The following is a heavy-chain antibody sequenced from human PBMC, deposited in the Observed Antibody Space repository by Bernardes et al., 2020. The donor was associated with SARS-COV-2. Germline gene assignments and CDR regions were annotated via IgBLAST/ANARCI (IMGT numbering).Heavy chain of an antibody. CDR3: ASGNGHGMDV. J-gene: IGHJ6*02. D-gene: IGHD2-8*01. V-gene: IGHV3-74*01. CDR1: GFTLSSYW. Sequence: GGSLRLSCAASGFTLSSYWMHWVRQTPGKGLVWVSRINSDGSTTRYADFVKGRVTISRDNAENTVYLQMNSLRAEDTAVYYCASGNGHGMDVWGQGTTVTVSS. CDR2: INSDGSTT.